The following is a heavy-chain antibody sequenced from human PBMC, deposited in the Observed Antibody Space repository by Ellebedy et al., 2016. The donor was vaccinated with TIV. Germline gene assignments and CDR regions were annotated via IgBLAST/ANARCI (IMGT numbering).Heavy chain of an antibody. V-gene: IGHV3-23*01. CDR2: ISGSGDTT. CDR1: GFTFNSYG. J-gene: IGHJ4*02. CDR3: AKDVTWGSSSDY. Sequence: GESLKISCAASGFTFNSYGMAWFRQAPGKGLEWVSTISGSGDTTYYADSVKGRFTISRDNSKNTLYLHMNSLRAEDTAVYYCAKDVTWGSSSDYWGQGTLVTVSS. D-gene: IGHD6-6*01.